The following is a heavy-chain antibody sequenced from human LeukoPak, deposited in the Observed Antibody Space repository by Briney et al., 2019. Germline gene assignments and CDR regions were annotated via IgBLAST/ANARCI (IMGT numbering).Heavy chain of an antibody. J-gene: IGHJ6*03. CDR3: ARPPDYYYYYRDV. CDR2: IWYDGSNK. CDR1: GFTFSSYG. V-gene: IGHV3-33*01. Sequence: PGGSLRLSCAASGFTFSSYGMHWVRQAPGKGLEWVAVIWYDGSNKYYADSVKGRFTISRDNSKNTLYLQMNSLRAEDTAVYYCARPPDYYYYYRDVWGKGTTVTVSS.